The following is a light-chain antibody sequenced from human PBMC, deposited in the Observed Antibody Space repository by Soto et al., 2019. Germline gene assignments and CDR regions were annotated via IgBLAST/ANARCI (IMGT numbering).Light chain of an antibody. J-gene: IGKJ2*01. Sequence: EIVMTQSPATLAVSPGERATLSCRASQSVRNHVAWYQQRVGQAPRLLMYDASTRAAGIPARFTGSVSGTQSSLFIDSLQSEDFAVYFCQQYDYWPTYTVGQGTKLEIK. CDR2: DAS. V-gene: IGKV3-15*01. CDR3: QQYDYWPTYT. CDR1: QSVRNH.